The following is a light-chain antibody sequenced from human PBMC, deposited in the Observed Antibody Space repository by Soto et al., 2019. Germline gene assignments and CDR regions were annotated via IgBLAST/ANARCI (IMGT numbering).Light chain of an antibody. CDR2: WAS. CDR3: LQYYATPQT. CDR1: QSVLYSSNNKNY. Sequence: DIVMTQSPDSLAVSLGERATINCKSSQSVLYSSNNKNYLAWYQHKPGQPPKLLIYWASTRESGVPDRFSGSGSGTDFTLTITSLQAEDVAVYYCLQYYATPQTFGQGTKVDIK. J-gene: IGKJ1*01. V-gene: IGKV4-1*01.